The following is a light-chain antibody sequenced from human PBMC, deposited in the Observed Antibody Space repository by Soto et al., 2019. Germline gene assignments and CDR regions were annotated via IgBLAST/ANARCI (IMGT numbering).Light chain of an antibody. J-gene: IGLJ2*01. CDR1: SSDVGGYNY. CDR3: SSYAGSNVV. CDR2: EVS. V-gene: IGLV2-8*01. Sequence: QSALTQPPSASGSPGQSVTISCTRTSSDVGGYNYVSWYQQHPGKAPKLMIYEVSKRPSGVPDRFSGSKSGNTASLTVSGLQAEDEADYYCSSYAGSNVVFGGGTKVTVL.